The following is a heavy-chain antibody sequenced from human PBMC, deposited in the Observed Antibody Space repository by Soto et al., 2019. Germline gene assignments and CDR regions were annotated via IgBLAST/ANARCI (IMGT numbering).Heavy chain of an antibody. V-gene: IGHV4-59*01. CDR3: EREGTTGTPPYVTCGTLGRVIRKTNPAGY. J-gene: IGHJ4*02. D-gene: IGHD1-1*01. CDR1: GGSISSYY. Sequence: SETLSLTCTVSGGSISSYYWSWIRQPPGKGLEWIGYMYYSGSTNYNPSLKSRVTISVDTSKNQFSLKLSSVTAADTAVYYCEREGTTGTPPYVTCGTLGRVIRKTNPAGYWGQGTLVTVSS. CDR2: MYYSGST.